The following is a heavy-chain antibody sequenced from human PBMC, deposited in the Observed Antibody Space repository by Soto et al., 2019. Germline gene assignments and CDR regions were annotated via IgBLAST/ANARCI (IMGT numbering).Heavy chain of an antibody. CDR1: GFTFSSYA. D-gene: IGHD6-19*01. CDR3: ARVKKNGSGPLRKYYGMDV. V-gene: IGHV3-30-3*01. J-gene: IGHJ6*02. Sequence: GGSLRLSCAASGFTFSSYAMHWVRQAPGKGLEWVAVISYDGSNKYYADSVKGRFTISRDNSKNTLYLQMNSLRAEDTAVYYCARVKKNGSGPLRKYYGMDVWGQGTTVTVSS. CDR2: ISYDGSNK.